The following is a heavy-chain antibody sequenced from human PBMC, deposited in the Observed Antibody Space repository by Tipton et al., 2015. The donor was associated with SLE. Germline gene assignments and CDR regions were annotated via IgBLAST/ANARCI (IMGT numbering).Heavy chain of an antibody. V-gene: IGHV4-38-2*02. Sequence: TLSLTCNVSGYFISSGYYWGWIRQSPGKGLEWIGSIFREGNTYYNPSLKSRAYLSLDTAKNQFSLNLTSVTAADTAVYYCASRLSDPKAFDFWGRGTLVTVSS. J-gene: IGHJ3*01. D-gene: IGHD2-21*02. CDR2: IFREGNT. CDR1: GYFISSGYY. CDR3: ASRLSDPKAFDF.